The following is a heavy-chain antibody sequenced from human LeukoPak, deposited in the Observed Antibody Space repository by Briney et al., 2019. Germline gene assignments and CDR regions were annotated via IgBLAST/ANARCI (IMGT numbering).Heavy chain of an antibody. J-gene: IGHJ3*02. CDR2: IYTSGST. CDR1: GGSISSGSYY. V-gene: IGHV4-61*02. CDR3: ARGGIVGATSRSDAFDI. D-gene: IGHD1-26*01. Sequence: SETLSLTCTVSGGSISSGSYYWSWLRQPAGKGLEWIGRIYTSGSTNYNPSLKSRVTISVDTSKNQFSLKLSSVTAADTAVYYCARGGIVGATSRSDAFDIWGQGTMVTVSS.